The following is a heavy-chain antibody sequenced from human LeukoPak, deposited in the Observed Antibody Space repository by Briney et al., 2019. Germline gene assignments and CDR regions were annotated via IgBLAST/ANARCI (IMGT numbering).Heavy chain of an antibody. CDR3: ARDVTQNWARADAFDI. D-gene: IGHD7-27*01. V-gene: IGHV3-74*01. CDR1: GFSGFTFSDYW. J-gene: IGHJ3*02. Sequence: GGSLRLSCAASGFSGFTFSDYWMHWVRQAPGKGLVWVSRINNDGSTTIYADSVKGRFTISRDNAKNSLYLQMNSLRAEDTAVYYCARDVTQNWARADAFDIWGQGTMVTVSS. CDR2: INNDGSTT.